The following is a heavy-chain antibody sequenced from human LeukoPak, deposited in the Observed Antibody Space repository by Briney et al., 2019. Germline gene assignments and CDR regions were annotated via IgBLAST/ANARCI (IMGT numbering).Heavy chain of an antibody. CDR2: IRGSGIRT. J-gene: IGHJ4*02. CDR1: GFTFSSYG. D-gene: IGHD3-22*01. V-gene: IGHV3-23*01. Sequence: PGGTLRLSCAASGFTFSSYGMIWVRQAPGKGLEWVSAIRGSGIRTYYADSVNGRFTISRDNSKNTLYLQMNSLRAEDTAVYYCAKDRPDYYDGSGYYLRGYFDHWGQGTLVTVSS. CDR3: AKDRPDYYDGSGYYLRGYFDH.